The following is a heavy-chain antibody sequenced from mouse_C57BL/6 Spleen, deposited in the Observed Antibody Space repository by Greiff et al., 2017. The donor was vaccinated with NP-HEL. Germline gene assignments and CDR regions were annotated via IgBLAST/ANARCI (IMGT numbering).Heavy chain of an antibody. CDR2: INPNNGGT. V-gene: IGHV1-26*01. CDR1: GYTFTDYY. CDR3: ASRVPYYFDY. Sequence: EVQLQQSGPELVKPGASVKISCKASGYTFTDYYMNWVKQSHGKSLEWIADINPNNGGTRYKQKLKGKFTLTVDKSSSTSYMELRSRTSEDSAVYDCASRVPYYFDYWGQGTTLTVAS. J-gene: IGHJ2*01.